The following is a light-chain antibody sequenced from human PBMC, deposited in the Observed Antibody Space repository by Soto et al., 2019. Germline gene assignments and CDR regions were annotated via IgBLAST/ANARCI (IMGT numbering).Light chain of an antibody. V-gene: IGLV2-14*03. CDR3: SSYTRSNTVI. CDR2: DVR. CDR1: SSDIGGYDY. J-gene: IGLJ2*01. Sequence: QSALTQPASVSGSPGQSITISCTGTSSDIGGYDYVSWYQQQPGKLPKLMVFDVRYRPSGVSNRFSGSKSGNTASLTNSGLQAEDEADYYCSSYTRSNTVIFGGGTKLTVL.